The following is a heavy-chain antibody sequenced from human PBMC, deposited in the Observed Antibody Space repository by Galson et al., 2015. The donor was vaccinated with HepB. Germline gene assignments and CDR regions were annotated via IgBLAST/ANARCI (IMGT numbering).Heavy chain of an antibody. CDR3: ARSGDIVVVPAAIDYYYYYMDV. J-gene: IGHJ6*03. CDR2: IIPVLGIA. CDR1: GGTFSSYT. Sequence: SVKVSCKASGGTFSSYTISWVRQAPGQGLEWMGRIIPVLGIANYAQKFQGRVAITADESTSTAYMELSSLRSEDTAVYYCARSGDIVVVPAAIDYYYYYMDVWGKGTTVTVSS. D-gene: IGHD2-2*02. V-gene: IGHV1-69*02.